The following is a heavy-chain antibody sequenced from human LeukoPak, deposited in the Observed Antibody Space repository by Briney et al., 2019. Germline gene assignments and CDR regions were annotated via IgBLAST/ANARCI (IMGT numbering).Heavy chain of an antibody. D-gene: IGHD6-6*01. CDR1: GYTFTGYY. CDR2: INPNSGGT. Sequence: SSVKVSCKASGYTFTGYYMHWVRQAPGQGLEWMGWINPNSGGTNYAQKFQGRVTMTTDTSTSTAYMELRSLRSDDTAVYHCARDHSYSSSSGLFDYWGQGTLVTASS. J-gene: IGHJ4*02. V-gene: IGHV1-2*02. CDR3: ARDHSYSSSSGLFDY.